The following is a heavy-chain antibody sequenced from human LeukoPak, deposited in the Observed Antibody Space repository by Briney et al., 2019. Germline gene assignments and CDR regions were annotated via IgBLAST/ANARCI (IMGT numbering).Heavy chain of an antibody. CDR3: ARPYWGYYFDN. D-gene: IGHD7-27*01. V-gene: IGHV3-21*01. Sequence: GGSLRLSCAASGFIFSNYNMNWLGQARGKGLEWVATIGTDGGYIYYADWVKGRFTISRDNAKSSLYLQMNSLRAEDTAVYYCARPYWGYYFDNWGQGTLVTVSS. CDR2: IGTDGGYI. CDR1: GFIFSNYN. J-gene: IGHJ4*02.